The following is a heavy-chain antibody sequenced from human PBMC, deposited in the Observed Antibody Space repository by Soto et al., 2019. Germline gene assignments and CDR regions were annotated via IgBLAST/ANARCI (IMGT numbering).Heavy chain of an antibody. J-gene: IGHJ6*03. CDR1: GFTFSSYA. Sequence: GGSLRLSCAASGFTFSSYAMSWVRQAPGKGLEWVSAISGSGGSTYYADSVKGRFTISRDNSKNTLYLQMNSLRAEDTAVYYCAKGLGISYYYYYMDVWGKGTTVTVSS. CDR3: AKGLGISYYYYYMDV. D-gene: IGHD4-17*01. V-gene: IGHV3-23*01. CDR2: ISGSGGST.